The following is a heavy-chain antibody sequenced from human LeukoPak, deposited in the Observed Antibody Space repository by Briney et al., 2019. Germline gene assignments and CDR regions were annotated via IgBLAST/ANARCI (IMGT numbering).Heavy chain of an antibody. CDR2: IYYSGST. V-gene: IGHV4-59*01. CDR1: GGSISSYY. Sequence: SETLSLTCTVSGGSISSYYWSWIRQPPGKGLEWIGYIYYSGSTNYNPSLKSRVTISVDTSKNQFSLKLSSVTAADTAVYYCARAPYSSGWYGYFDYWGQGTLVTVSS. J-gene: IGHJ4*02. CDR3: ARAPYSSGWYGYFDY. D-gene: IGHD6-19*01.